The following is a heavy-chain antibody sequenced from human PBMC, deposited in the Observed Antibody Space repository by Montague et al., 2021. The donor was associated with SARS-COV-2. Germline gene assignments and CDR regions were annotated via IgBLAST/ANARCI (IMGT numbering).Heavy chain of an antibody. Sequence: TLSLTCTVSDGSISSGSYYWSWIRQPAGKGLEWIGRIYTSGSTNYNPSLKSRVTISVDTSKNQFSLKLGSVTAADTAVYYCARKDYDSSGYWSGFFDYWGQGTLGTVSP. D-gene: IGHD3-22*01. V-gene: IGHV4-61*02. CDR2: IYTSGST. CDR1: DGSISSGSYY. CDR3: ARKDYDSSGYWSGFFDY. J-gene: IGHJ4*02.